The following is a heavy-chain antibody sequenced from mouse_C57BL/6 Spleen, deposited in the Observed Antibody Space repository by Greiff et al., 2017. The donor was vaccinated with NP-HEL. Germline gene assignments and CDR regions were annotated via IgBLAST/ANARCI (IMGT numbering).Heavy chain of an antibody. D-gene: IGHD2-4*01. CDR1: GYSITSGYY. V-gene: IGHV3-6*01. CDR2: ISYDGSN. Sequence: EVKLQESGPGLVKPSQSLSLTCSVTGYSITSGYYWNWIRQFPGNKLEWMGYISYDGSNNYNPSLKNRISITRDTSKNQFFLKLNSVTTEDTATYYCARAYDYGNYYAMDYWGQGTSVTVSS. CDR3: ARAYDYGNYYAMDY. J-gene: IGHJ4*01.